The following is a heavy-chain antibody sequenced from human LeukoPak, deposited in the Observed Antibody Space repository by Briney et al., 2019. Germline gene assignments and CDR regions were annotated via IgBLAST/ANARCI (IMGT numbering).Heavy chain of an antibody. J-gene: IGHJ4*02. CDR3: ARQWLVNYFDY. D-gene: IGHD6-19*01. V-gene: IGHV3-7*01. Sequence: DSVKGRFTISRDNAKNSLYLQMNSLGAEDTAVYYCARQWLVNYFDYWGQGTLVTVSS.